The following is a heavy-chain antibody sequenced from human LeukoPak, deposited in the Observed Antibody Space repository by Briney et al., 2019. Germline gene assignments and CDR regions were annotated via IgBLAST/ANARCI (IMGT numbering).Heavy chain of an antibody. V-gene: IGHV3-7*01. CDR1: GFTFSSYW. CDR3: ARAEGTVVPAAIVSLYYYYMDV. CDR2: IKQDGSEK. J-gene: IGHJ6*03. Sequence: PGGSLRLSCAASGFTFSSYWMSWVRQAPGKGLEWVANIKQDGSEKYYVDSVKGRFTISRDNAKNSLYLQMNSLRAEDTAVYYCARAEGTVVPAAIVSLYYYYMDVWGKGTTVTVSS. D-gene: IGHD2-2*02.